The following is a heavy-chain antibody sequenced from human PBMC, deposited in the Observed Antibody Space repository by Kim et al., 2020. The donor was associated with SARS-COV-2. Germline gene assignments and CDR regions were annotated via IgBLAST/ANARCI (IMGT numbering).Heavy chain of an antibody. Sequence: SVKGRFTISRDNSKNTLYLQMNSLRAEDTAVYYCAKAGLRYSSGWYYFDYWGQGTLVTVSS. D-gene: IGHD6-19*01. CDR3: AKAGLRYSSGWYYFDY. V-gene: IGHV3-23*01. J-gene: IGHJ4*02.